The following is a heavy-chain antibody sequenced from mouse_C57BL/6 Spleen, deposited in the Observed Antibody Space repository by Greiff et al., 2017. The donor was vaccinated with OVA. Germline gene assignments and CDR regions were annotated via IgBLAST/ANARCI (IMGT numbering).Heavy chain of an antibody. V-gene: IGHV2-2*01. Sequence: QVQLQQSGPGLVQPSQSLSITCTVSGFSLTSYGVHWVRQSPGKGLEWLGVIWSGGSTDYNAAFISRLSISKDKYKSQFFFKMNRQQADDTAIYDCARRARSTAAFDYWGQGTTLTVSS. CDR1: GFSLTSYG. J-gene: IGHJ2*01. D-gene: IGHD1-2*01. CDR2: IWSGGST. CDR3: ARRARSTAAFDY.